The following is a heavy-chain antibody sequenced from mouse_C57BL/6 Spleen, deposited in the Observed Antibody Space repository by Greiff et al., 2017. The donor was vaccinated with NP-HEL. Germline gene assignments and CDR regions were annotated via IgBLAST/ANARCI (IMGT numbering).Heavy chain of an antibody. CDR3: ARYGGNYVYFDY. V-gene: IGHV1-50*01. J-gene: IGHJ2*01. CDR1: GYTFTSYW. D-gene: IGHD1-1*02. Sequence: QVQLQQPGAELVKPGASVKLSCKASGYTFTSYWMQWVKQRPGQGLEWIGEIDPSDSYTNYNQKFKGKATLTVDTSSSTAYMQLSSLTSEDSAVYYCARYGGNYVYFDYWGQGTTLTVSS. CDR2: IDPSDSYT.